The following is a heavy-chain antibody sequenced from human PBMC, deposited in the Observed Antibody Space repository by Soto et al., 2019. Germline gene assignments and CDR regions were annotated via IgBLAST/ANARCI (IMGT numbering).Heavy chain of an antibody. CDR2: IYCGDSDT. CDR1: GYIFNNYW. D-gene: IGHD1-26*01. Sequence: PGESLKISCKGSGYIFNNYWIGWVRQMPGKGLEWVGIIYCGDSDTRYSPSFQGQVTISADKSINVAYLQWSSLKASDTAIYYCARGWAPATYFDYWGQGSPVTSPQ. J-gene: IGHJ4*02. V-gene: IGHV5-51*01. CDR3: ARGWAPATYFDY.